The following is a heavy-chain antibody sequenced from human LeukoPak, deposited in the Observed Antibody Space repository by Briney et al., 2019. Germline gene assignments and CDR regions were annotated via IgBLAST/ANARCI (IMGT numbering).Heavy chain of an antibody. CDR2: ISGSGGST. Sequence: GGSLRLSCAASGFTVSIYPMSWVRQAPGEGLEWVSGISGSGGSTYYADAVKGRFTISRDNSKNTLYLQMNSLRAEDTAVYYCATDPGIVGATAPGFDYWGQGTLVTVSS. CDR1: GFTVSIYP. D-gene: IGHD1-26*01. CDR3: ATDPGIVGATAPGFDY. V-gene: IGHV3-23*01. J-gene: IGHJ4*02.